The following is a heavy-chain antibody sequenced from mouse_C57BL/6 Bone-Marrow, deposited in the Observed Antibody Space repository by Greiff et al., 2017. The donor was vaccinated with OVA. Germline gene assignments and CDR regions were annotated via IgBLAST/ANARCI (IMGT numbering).Heavy chain of an antibody. V-gene: IGHV1-55*01. CDR3: ARFIDDVYDDWYFDV. CDR1: GYTFTSYW. CDR2: IYPGSGST. D-gene: IGHD2-14*01. J-gene: IGHJ1*03. Sequence: QVHVKQPGAELVKPGASVKMSCKASGYTFTSYWITWVKQRPGQGLEWIGDIYPGSGSTNYNEKFKSKATLTVATSSSTAYMQLSSLTSGDTAVDYCARFIDDVYDDWYFDVWGTGTTVTVSS.